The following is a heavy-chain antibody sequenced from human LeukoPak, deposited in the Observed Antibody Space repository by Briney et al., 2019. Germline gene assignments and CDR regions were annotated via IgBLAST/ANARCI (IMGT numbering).Heavy chain of an antibody. J-gene: IGHJ6*03. CDR1: GYTLTELS. CDR3: ATSKTDEDYYCYMDV. D-gene: IGHD1-14*01. CDR2: FDPEDGET. V-gene: IGHV1-24*01. Sequence: ASVKVSCKVSGYTLTELSMHWVRQAPGKGLEWMGGFDPEDGETIYAQKFQGRVTMTEDTSTDTAYMELSSLRSEDTAVYYCATSKTDEDYYCYMDVWGKGTTVTISS.